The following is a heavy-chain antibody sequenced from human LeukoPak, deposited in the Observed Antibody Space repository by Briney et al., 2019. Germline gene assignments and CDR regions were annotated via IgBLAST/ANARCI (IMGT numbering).Heavy chain of an antibody. CDR1: GFAFSTYS. D-gene: IGHD5-12*01. CDR2: ISSSSSTI. V-gene: IGHV3-48*04. Sequence: GGSLRLSCAASGFAFSTYSLDWVRQAPGKGLEWLSYISSSSSTIYYADSLKGRFTVSTDNAENLVYLQMNSLGAEDTAVYYCGGVGGGGYVKGSWGQGNLVTVAS. CDR3: GGVGGGGYVKGS. J-gene: IGHJ5*02.